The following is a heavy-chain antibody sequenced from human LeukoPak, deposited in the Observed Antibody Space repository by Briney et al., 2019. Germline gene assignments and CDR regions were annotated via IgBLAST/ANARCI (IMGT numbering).Heavy chain of an antibody. Sequence: GGSLRLSCAASGFIVSSNYMTWVRQTPGKGLEGVSVMYSGGITYHADSVKGRFTISRDNSKNMLYLQMNSLRPDDTGVYYCAREEMTTVGASYYFFALDVWGQGTTVTVSS. V-gene: IGHV3-66*02. CDR1: GFIVSSNY. D-gene: IGHD4-11*01. CDR2: MYSGGIT. J-gene: IGHJ6*02. CDR3: AREEMTTVGASYYFFALDV.